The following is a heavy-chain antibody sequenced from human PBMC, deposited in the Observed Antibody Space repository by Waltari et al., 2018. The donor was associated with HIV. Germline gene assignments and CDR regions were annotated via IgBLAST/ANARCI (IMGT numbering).Heavy chain of an antibody. CDR1: GYTFSSHG. J-gene: IGHJ3*02. V-gene: IGHV1-18*01. D-gene: IGHD2-15*01. Sequence: QVQLVQSGAEVKRPGASVKVSCKNSGYTFSSHGISWVRQAPGQGLEWMGWISSSNINTKYAQNFLGRVTMTTDTSTNTAYLELRSLRSDDTAVYYCVKEGYCSGGSCYSGSLDIWGQGTKVTVSS. CDR3: VKEGYCSGGSCYSGSLDI. CDR2: ISSSNINT.